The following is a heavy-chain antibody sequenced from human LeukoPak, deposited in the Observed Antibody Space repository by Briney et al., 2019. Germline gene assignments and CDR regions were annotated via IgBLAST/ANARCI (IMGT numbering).Heavy chain of an antibody. Sequence: GGSLRLSWAASWFTVSSNYMSWVRPAPRKGLEWVSGIYSVGSTYYVDSVKDRFTISSNNSKNKLYLQVDRLSAQDAAGCYLGRRDGYNQGYFDYWGQGTLVTVSS. CDR1: WFTVSSNY. CDR3: GRRDGYNQGYFDY. J-gene: IGHJ4*02. D-gene: IGHD5-24*01. CDR2: IYSVGST. V-gene: IGHV3-53*04.